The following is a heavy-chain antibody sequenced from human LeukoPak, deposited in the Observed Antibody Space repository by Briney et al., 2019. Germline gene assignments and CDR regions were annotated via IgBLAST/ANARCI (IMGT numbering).Heavy chain of an antibody. CDR2: FDPEDGET. CDR1: GYTLTELS. Sequence: ASVKVSCKVSGYTLTELSMHWVRQAPGKGLEWMGGFDPEDGETIYAQKFQGRVTMTEDTSTDTAYMELSSLRSEDTAVYYCATDPTRYCSSTSCYTGGYWGQGTLVTVSS. CDR3: ATDPTRYCSSTSCYTGGY. J-gene: IGHJ4*02. D-gene: IGHD2-2*02. V-gene: IGHV1-24*01.